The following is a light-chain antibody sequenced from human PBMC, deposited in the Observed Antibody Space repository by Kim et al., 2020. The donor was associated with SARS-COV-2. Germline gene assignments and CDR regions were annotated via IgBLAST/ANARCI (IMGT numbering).Light chain of an antibody. CDR1: NSDVVGYNY. J-gene: IGLJ1*01. Sequence: GQSITISCIGTNSDVVGYNYVSWYQQHPGKAPKLMIYDVSNRPSGVSNRFSGSKSGNTASLTISGLQAEDEADYYCSSYTSSSTGVFGTGTKVTVL. CDR2: DVS. CDR3: SSYTSSSTGV. V-gene: IGLV2-14*03.